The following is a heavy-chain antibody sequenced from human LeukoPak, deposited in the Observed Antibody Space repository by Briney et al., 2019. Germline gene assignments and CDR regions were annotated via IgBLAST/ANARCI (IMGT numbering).Heavy chain of an antibody. J-gene: IGHJ6*02. Sequence: RGSLRLSCSASGFTLSSHAMHWVRQAPGKALEYVSAISYNGGSTYYANSVKDRFTISRDNSKNTLYLQMNSLRADDTGVYYCAKSGSSASHYYYYNMDVWGQGTTVAVSS. D-gene: IGHD6-6*01. CDR3: AKSGSSASHYYYYNMDV. V-gene: IGHV3-64*04. CDR2: ISYNGGST. CDR1: GFTLSSHA.